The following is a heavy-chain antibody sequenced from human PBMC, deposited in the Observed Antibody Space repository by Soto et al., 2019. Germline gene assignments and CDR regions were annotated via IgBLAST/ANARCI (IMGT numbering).Heavy chain of an antibody. CDR2: ISAHNGNT. V-gene: IGHV1-18*01. CDR3: ARGWYGDY. J-gene: IGHJ4*02. Sequence: QVHLVQSGAEVKKPGASVKVSCKGSGYTFSTYGITWVRQAPGQGLEWMGWISAHNGNTNYAQKLQGRVTVTTDTSTSTAYIELRDLNYDDTAVYYGARGWYGDYWGQGTLVTVSS. D-gene: IGHD2-15*01. CDR1: GYTFSTYG.